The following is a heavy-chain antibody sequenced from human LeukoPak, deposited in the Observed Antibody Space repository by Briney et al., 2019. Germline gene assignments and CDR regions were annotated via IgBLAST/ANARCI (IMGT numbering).Heavy chain of an antibody. CDR1: GYTFTSYY. J-gene: IGHJ6*03. CDR3: ARDDWNYYYMDV. CDR2: INPSGGST. D-gene: IGHD3-9*01. Sequence: ASVKVSCKASGYTFTSYYMHWVRQAPGQGLEWMGIINPSGGSTSYAQKFQGRVTTTRDTSTSTAYMELRSLRSDDTAVYYCARDDWNYYYMDVWGKGTTVTISS. V-gene: IGHV1-46*01.